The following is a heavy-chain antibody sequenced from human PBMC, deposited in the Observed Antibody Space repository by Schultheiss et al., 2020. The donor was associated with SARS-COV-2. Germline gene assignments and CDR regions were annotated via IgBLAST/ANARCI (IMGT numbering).Heavy chain of an antibody. CDR3: ARRGTAGYSYGSYFDY. D-gene: IGHD5-18*01. V-gene: IGHV4-4*07. J-gene: IGHJ4*02. Sequence: SQTLSLTCTVSGGSISSYYWSWIRQPAGKGLEWIGRIYTSGSTNYNPSLKSRVTMSVDTSKNQFSLKLSSVTAADTAVYYCARRGTAGYSYGSYFDYWGQGTLVTVSS. CDR1: GGSISSYY. CDR2: IYTSGST.